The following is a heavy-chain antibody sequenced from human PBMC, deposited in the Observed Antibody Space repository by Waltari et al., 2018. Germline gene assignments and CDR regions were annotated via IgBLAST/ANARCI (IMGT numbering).Heavy chain of an antibody. CDR1: GGSISSYY. D-gene: IGHD1-1*01. V-gene: IGHV4-59*01. Sequence: QVQLQESGPGLVKPSETLSLTCTVSGGSISSYYWSWIRQPPGKGLEWIGYIYYSGSTNYTPSLKSRVTISVDTSKNQFSLKLSSVTAADTAVYYCVKGNGDYWGQGTLVTVSS. CDR3: VKGNGDY. J-gene: IGHJ4*02. CDR2: IYYSGST.